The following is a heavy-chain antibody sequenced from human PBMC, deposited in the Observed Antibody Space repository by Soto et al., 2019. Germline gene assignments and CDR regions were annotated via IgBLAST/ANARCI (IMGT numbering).Heavy chain of an antibody. CDR3: ARHGYSYGGGYFDY. Sequence: EVQLVESGGGLVQPGGSLRLSCAASGFTVSSNYMSWVRQAPGKGLEWVSVIYSGGSAYYADSVKGRFTISRDNSKNTLYLQMNSLRAEDTGVYYGARHGYSYGGGYFDYWGQGTLVTVSS. CDR1: GFTVSSNY. J-gene: IGHJ4*02. V-gene: IGHV3-66*04. CDR2: IYSGGSA. D-gene: IGHD5-18*01.